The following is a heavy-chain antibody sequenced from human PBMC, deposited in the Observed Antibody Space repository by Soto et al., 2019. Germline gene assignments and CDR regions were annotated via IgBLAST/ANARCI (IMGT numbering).Heavy chain of an antibody. D-gene: IGHD6-6*01. CDR1: GFSISSGTYY. V-gene: IGHV4-39*01. J-gene: IGHJ4*02. CDR3: ARHGRTSGSFSTSSVRTEFDY. Sequence: PSETLSLTCTVSGFSISSGTYYWGWVRQSPGKGLEWIGTIYYSGNTYYKPSLKSRVTSSIDTSKNQFSLKLNSVTAADTAVYFCARHGRTSGSFSTSSVRTEFDYLGQGTLVTVSS. CDR2: IYYSGNT.